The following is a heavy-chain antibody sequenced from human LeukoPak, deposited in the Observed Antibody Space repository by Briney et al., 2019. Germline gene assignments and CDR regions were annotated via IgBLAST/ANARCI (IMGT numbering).Heavy chain of an antibody. J-gene: IGHJ4*02. CDR3: ARVGDIVATSPDY. CDR2: IKQDGSEK. CDR1: GFTFSSYW. V-gene: IGHV3-7*01. D-gene: IGHD5-12*01. Sequence: PGGSLRLSCAASGFTFSSYWMSWVRQAPGKGLEWVANIKQDGSEKYYVDSVKGRFTISRDNAKNSLYLQMNSLRAEDTAVYYCARVGDIVATSPDYWGQGTLVTVSS.